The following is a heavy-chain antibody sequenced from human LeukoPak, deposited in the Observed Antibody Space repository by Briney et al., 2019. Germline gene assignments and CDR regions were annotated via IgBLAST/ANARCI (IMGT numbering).Heavy chain of an antibody. CDR1: GGTFSSYA. CDR3: ARGEGSPTGYCTNGVCHYYYYGMDV. D-gene: IGHD2-8*01. J-gene: IGHJ6*02. V-gene: IGHV1-69*01. CDR2: IIPIFGTA. Sequence: SVKVSCKASGGTFSSYAISWVRQAPGHGLEWMGGIIPIFGTANYAQKFQGRVTITADESTSTAYIELSSLRSEDTAVYYCARGEGSPTGYCTNGVCHYYYYGMDVWGQGTTVTVSS.